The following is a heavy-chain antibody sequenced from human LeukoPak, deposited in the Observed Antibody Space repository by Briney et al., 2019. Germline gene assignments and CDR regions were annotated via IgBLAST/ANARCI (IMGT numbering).Heavy chain of an antibody. V-gene: IGHV4-34*01. CDR1: GGSFSGYY. CDR2: INHSGST. J-gene: IGHJ4*02. D-gene: IGHD5-18*01. CDR3: ASRRGYSYGYFTPRFDY. Sequence: SETLSLTCAVYGGSFSGYYWSWIRQPPGKGLEWIGEINHSGSTNYNPSLKSRVTISVDTSKNQFSLKLSSVTAADTAVYYCASRRGYSYGYFTPRFDYWGQGTLVTVSS.